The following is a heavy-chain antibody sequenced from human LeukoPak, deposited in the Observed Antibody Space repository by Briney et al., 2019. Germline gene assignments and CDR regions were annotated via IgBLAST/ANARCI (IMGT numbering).Heavy chain of an antibody. J-gene: IGHJ5*02. D-gene: IGHD3-10*01. CDR2: ISYEGGTQ. V-gene: IGHV3-30*18. CDR1: GVTLSPYG. CDR3: AKEGTPQVSTWYDL. Sequence: GGSLRLSCAASGVTLSPYGMHWVRQPPGKGREWVAVISYEGGTQHYADSVKGRLIISRDNPRNALYLQMNILRTEDTAVYYCAKEGTPQVSTWYDLWGQGTQVIVSS.